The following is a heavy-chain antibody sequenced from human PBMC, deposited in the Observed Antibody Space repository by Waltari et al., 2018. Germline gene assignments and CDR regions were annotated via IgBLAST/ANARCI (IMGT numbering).Heavy chain of an antibody. CDR3: ARLKQLVYYFDF. J-gene: IGHJ4*02. D-gene: IGHD1-1*01. V-gene: IGHV3-53*01. CDR1: GFSVTSNY. CDR2: LYSGGGT. Sequence: EVQLVESGGGLIQPGGSLRLSCAVSGFSVTSNYLTWLRQAPGKGLEWVAVLYSGGGTYYTDSVKGRFTISRDNSNNTLDLQMTGLRADDTAVYFCARLKQLVYYFDFWGQGTQVTVSS.